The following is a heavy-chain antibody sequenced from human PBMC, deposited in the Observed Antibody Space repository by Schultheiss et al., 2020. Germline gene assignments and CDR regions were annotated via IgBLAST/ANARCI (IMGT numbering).Heavy chain of an antibody. CDR3: ARHAKIAAGGDP. CDR1: GYTFTDYW. J-gene: IGHJ5*02. V-gene: IGHV5-51*01. CDR2: ISPGDSDT. D-gene: IGHD6-13*01. Sequence: GSLRLSCKGSGYTFTDYWIAWVRRMPGKGLEWMGVISPGDSDTRYSPSFQGQVTISADTSISTAYLQWNRLKASDTAMYYCARHAKIAAGGDPWGQGTLVTVYS.